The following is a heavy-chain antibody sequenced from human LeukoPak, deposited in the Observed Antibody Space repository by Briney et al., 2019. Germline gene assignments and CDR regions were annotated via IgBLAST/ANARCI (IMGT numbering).Heavy chain of an antibody. Sequence: SETLSLTCTVSGGSISSYYWSWIRQPPGKGLEWIGYIYYGGSTNYNPSLKSRVTISVDTSKNQFSLKLSSVTAADTAVYYCASHHSYYDFWSGYSQNWFDPWGQGTLVTVSS. CDR2: IYYGGST. CDR3: ASHHSYYDFWSGYSQNWFDP. J-gene: IGHJ5*02. CDR1: GGSISSYY. V-gene: IGHV4-59*01. D-gene: IGHD3-3*01.